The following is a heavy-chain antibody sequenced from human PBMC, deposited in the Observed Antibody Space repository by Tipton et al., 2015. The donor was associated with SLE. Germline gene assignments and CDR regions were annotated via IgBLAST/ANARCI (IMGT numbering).Heavy chain of an antibody. CDR2: INHSGST. CDR3: ARDRGSSWFFFDY. J-gene: IGHJ4*02. CDR1: GFSLNTSGM. D-gene: IGHD6-13*01. V-gene: IGHV4/OR15-8*01. Sequence: LVKPTETLTLTCSFSGFSLNTSGMCVSWIRQPPGKGLEWIGEINHSGSTKYNPSLKSRVTMSVDTSKNQFSLRLNSVTAADTAVYYCARDRGSSWFFFDYWGQGTLVTVSS.